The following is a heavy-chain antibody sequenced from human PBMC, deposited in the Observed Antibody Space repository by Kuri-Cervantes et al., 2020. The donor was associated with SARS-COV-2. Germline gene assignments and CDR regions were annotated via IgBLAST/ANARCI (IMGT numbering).Heavy chain of an antibody. D-gene: IGHD2-15*01. CDR1: GYTFTGYY. Sequence: ASVKVSCKASGYTFTGYYMHWVRQAPGQGLEWMGWINPNSGGTKYAQKLQGRVTMTTDTSTSTAYMELRSLRSDDTAVYYCARGIVVVVAAMGYFDYWGQGTLVTVSS. V-gene: IGHV1-2*02. J-gene: IGHJ4*02. CDR3: ARGIVVVVAAMGYFDY. CDR2: INPNSGGT.